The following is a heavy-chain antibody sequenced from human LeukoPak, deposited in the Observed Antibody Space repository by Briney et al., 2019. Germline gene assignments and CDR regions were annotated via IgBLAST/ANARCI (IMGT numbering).Heavy chain of an antibody. V-gene: IGHV4-34*01. J-gene: IGHJ4*02. CDR2: INHSGST. Sequence: SETLSLTCAVYGGSFSGYYWSWIRQPPGKGLEWIGEINHSGSTNYNPSLKSRVTISVDASKNQFSLKLSSVTAADTAVYYCARGWSPHYHDSSGYYYGYWGQGTLVTVSS. CDR3: ARGWSPHYHDSSGYYYGY. D-gene: IGHD3-22*01. CDR1: GGSFSGYY.